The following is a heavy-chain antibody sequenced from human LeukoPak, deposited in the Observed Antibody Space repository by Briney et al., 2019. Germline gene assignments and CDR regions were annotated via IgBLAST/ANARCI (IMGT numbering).Heavy chain of an antibody. Sequence: SETLSLTCTVSGGSISSSSYYWGWIRQPPGKGLEWIGSIYYSGSTYYNPSLKSRVTISVDMSKNQFSLKLSSVTAADTAVYYCARERTSCTNGVCRTPRWFDPWGQGILVTVSS. D-gene: IGHD2-8*01. CDR2: IYYSGST. CDR1: GGSISSSSYY. CDR3: ARERTSCTNGVCRTPRWFDP. J-gene: IGHJ5*02. V-gene: IGHV4-39*07.